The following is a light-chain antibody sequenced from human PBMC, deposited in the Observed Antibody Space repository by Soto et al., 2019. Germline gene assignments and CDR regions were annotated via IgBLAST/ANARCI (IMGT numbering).Light chain of an antibody. Sequence: DKLMSQSSAPLSVSPGERGTPPCRASQNIHNHMSWFLQKPGQPPRLLIYDTSTRATGVPARFSGSRSGPEFTLTINSLQSEDFAIYYCQPYNNWPLTFGGGTKVDIK. V-gene: IGKV3-15*01. CDR3: QPYNNWPLT. J-gene: IGKJ4*01. CDR2: DTS. CDR1: QNIHNH.